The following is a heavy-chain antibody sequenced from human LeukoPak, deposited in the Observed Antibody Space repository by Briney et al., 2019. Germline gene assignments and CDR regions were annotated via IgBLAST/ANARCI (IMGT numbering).Heavy chain of an antibody. J-gene: IGHJ4*02. CDR2: INTDGSVT. D-gene: IGHD6-19*01. V-gene: IGHV3-74*01. CDR1: GFTVSTYW. Sequence: QSGGSLRLSCAASGFTVSTYWMCWVRQAPGKGLVWVSRINTDGSVTNYADSVKGRFTVSRDNAKNTLYLQMNSLTAEDTAVYYCVTDRDSGFGDWGQGTLVTVSS. CDR3: VTDRDSGFGD.